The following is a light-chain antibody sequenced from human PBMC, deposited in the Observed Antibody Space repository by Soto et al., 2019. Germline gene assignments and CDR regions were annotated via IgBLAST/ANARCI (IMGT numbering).Light chain of an antibody. J-gene: IGKJ2*01. Sequence: DIQMTQSQSSLSASSGDRVTITCRASQNIGKYLIWHQQKPGRPPKVLVYGASNLQSGVSSRFSGDGFGTEFSLTINSLRPEDFARYYCQQSYNLPRTFGQGTTLETK. V-gene: IGKV1-39*01. CDR1: QNIGKY. CDR2: GAS. CDR3: QQSYNLPRT.